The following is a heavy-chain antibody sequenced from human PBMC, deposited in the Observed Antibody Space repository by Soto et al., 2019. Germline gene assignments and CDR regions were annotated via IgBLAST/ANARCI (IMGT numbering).Heavy chain of an antibody. J-gene: IGHJ4*02. CDR3: TTVNDFWSGYYY. D-gene: IGHD3-3*01. CDR1: GFTFSNAW. V-gene: IGHV3-15*01. Sequence: VQLVESGGGLVKPGGSLRLSCAASGFTFSNAWMSWVRQAPGKGLEWVGRIKSKTDGGTTYYAAPVKGRFTISRDDSKNTLYLQMNSLKTEDTAVYYCTTVNDFWSGYYYWGQGTLVTVSS. CDR2: IKSKTDGGTT.